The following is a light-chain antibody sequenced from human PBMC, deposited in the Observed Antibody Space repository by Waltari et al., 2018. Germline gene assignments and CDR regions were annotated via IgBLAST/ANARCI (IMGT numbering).Light chain of an antibody. CDR1: NNDVGSYTL. CDR3: CSYAAFGTFV. J-gene: IGLJ2*01. CDR2: GVV. V-gene: IGLV2-23*02. Sequence: QSALHQPASMSGSPGQSLSISCTGTNNDVGSYTLVSWFQQHPGKAPKLLIYGVVQRPSGISNRFSASKSDNTASLTISNLQPEDEADYYCCSYAAFGTFVFGVGTRLTVL.